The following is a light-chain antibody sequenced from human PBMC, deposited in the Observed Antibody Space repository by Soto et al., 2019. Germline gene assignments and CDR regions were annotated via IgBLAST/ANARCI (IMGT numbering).Light chain of an antibody. J-gene: IGKJ3*01. V-gene: IGKV4-1*01. Sequence: DIVMTQSPDSLAVSLGERATIICKSSQTILFSPNNKNQLAWYQQKPGQPPKLLINWASTRESGVPDRFSGSGSGTDFTLTIRSLQAEDVAVYYCQQYYSIPFTFGPGTRVDIK. CDR3: QQYYSIPFT. CDR1: QTILFSPNNKNQ. CDR2: WAS.